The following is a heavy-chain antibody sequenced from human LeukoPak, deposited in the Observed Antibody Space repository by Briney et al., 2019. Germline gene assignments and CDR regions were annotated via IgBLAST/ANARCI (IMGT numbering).Heavy chain of an antibody. D-gene: IGHD2-15*01. CDR3: ARALPHCSGGSCYSFDY. J-gene: IGHJ4*02. Sequence: SEPMSLTRTVSGGSISNYYWSWIRQPDGKRLEWIGRIYTSGSTNYNPSLKSRVTMSVDTSKNQFSLKLTSVTAADTAVYYCARALPHCSGGSCYSFDYWGQGTLVTVSS. CDR2: IYTSGST. CDR1: GGSISNYY. V-gene: IGHV4-4*07.